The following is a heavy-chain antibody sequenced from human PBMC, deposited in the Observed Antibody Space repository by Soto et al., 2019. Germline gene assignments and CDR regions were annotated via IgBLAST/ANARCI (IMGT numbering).Heavy chain of an antibody. D-gene: IGHD6-19*01. CDR2: IWYDGSNK. V-gene: IGHV3-33*08. CDR3: ARDRYSSGWYDLDY. Sequence: PGGSLRLSCAASGFTFSSYAMHWVRQAPGKGLEWVAVIWYDGSNKYYADSVKGRFTISRDNSKNTLYLQMNSLRAEDTAVYYCARDRYSSGWYDLDYWGQGTLVTVSS. CDR1: GFTFSSYA. J-gene: IGHJ4*02.